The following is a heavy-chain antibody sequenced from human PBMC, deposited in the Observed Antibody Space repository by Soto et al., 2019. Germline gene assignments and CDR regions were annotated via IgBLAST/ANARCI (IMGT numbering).Heavy chain of an antibody. CDR3: ARDHDYYDSSGYYSY. CDR1: GFTFSSYS. V-gene: IGHV3-48*02. Sequence: EVQLVESGGGLVQRGGSLRLSCAASGFTFSSYSMNWVRQAPGKGLAWVSYISRSSSTIYYADSVKGRFTISRDNAKNSLDMQMNSLRDEDTAVYYWARDHDYYDSSGYYSYWGQGTLVTVSS. CDR2: ISRSSSTI. J-gene: IGHJ4*02. D-gene: IGHD3-22*01.